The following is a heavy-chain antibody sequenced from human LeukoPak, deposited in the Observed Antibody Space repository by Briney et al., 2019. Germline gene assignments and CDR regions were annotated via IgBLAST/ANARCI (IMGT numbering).Heavy chain of an antibody. CDR2: IYYSGST. Sequence: SQTLSLTCTVSAGSDSSGGYYWSWIRQHPGKGLEWIGYIYYSGSTYYNPSLKSRVTISVDTSKNQFSLKLSSVTAADTAVYYCARAGSSTSWVWFDPWGQGTLVTVSS. D-gene: IGHD2-2*01. V-gene: IGHV4-31*03. CDR3: ARAGSSTSWVWFDP. J-gene: IGHJ5*02. CDR1: AGSDSSGGYY.